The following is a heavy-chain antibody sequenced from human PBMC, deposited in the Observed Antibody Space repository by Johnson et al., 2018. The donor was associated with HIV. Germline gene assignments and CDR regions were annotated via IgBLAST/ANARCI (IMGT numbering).Heavy chain of an antibody. J-gene: IGHJ3*02. D-gene: IGHD6-6*01. CDR1: GFTFSSYG. V-gene: IGHV3-30*02. CDR3: ARDVIKVIAARDDAFDI. Sequence: QMLLVESGGGVVQPGGSLRLSCAASGFTFSSYGMHWVRQAPGKGLEWVAFIRYDGSNKYYADSVKGRFTISRDNAKNSLYLQMNSLRAEDTAVYYCARDVIKVIAARDDAFDIWGQGTMVTVSS. CDR2: IRYDGSNK.